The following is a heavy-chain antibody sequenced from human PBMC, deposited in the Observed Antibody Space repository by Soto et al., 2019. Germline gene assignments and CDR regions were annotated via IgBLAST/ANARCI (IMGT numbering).Heavy chain of an antibody. J-gene: IGHJ5*02. V-gene: IGHV4-34*01. D-gene: IGHD1-1*01. Sequence: SETLSLTCGVYGGSFIGYQWNWIRQSPGQGLEWIGEINHSGTTKYNPSLESRINLSVDTSKKQFSLKVFSVTAADTAIYYCARGWRFDPWGQGTQVTVSS. CDR3: ARGWRFDP. CDR1: GGSFIGYQ. CDR2: INHSGTT.